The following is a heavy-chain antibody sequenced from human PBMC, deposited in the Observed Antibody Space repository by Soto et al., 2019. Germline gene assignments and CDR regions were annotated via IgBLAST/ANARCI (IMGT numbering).Heavy chain of an antibody. CDR3: AREWHCISTSCYARGGNNWFDP. J-gene: IGHJ5*02. CDR1: GGSISSYY. CDR2: IYYSGST. D-gene: IGHD2-2*01. Sequence: SETLSLTCTVSGGSISSYYWSWIRQPPEKGLERIGNIYYSGSTNYNPSLKSRVTISVETSKNQFSLKLSSVTAADTAVYYCAREWHCISTSCYARGGNNWFDPWGQGTLVTVSS. V-gene: IGHV4-59*01.